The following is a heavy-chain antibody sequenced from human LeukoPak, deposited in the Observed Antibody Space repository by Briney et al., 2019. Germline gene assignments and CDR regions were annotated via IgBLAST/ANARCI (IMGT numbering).Heavy chain of an antibody. CDR2: IGGSGGST. CDR1: GFAFSSYA. CDR3: AKGCPYYYGSGTPWHYYYYGMDV. J-gene: IGHJ6*02. V-gene: IGHV3-23*01. D-gene: IGHD3-10*01. Sequence: GGSLRLSRAASGFAFSSYAMSWVRHAPGKGLEWVSAIGGSGGSTYYADSVKGRFTISRDNSKNTLYLQMNSLRAEDTAVYYCAKGCPYYYGSGTPWHYYYYGMDVWGQGTTVTVSS.